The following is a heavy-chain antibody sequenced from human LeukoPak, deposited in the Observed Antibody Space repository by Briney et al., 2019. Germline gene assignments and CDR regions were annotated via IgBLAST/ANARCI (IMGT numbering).Heavy chain of an antibody. J-gene: IGHJ4*02. CDR3: AKDGTGYYDSSGYYFDY. Sequence: GGSLRLSCVASGITFSNHWMKWVRQAPGKGLEWVANIKQDGSEKFYVDSVKGRFTISRDNAKNSLYLQMNSLRAEDTAVYYCAKDGTGYYDSSGYYFDYWGQGTLVAVSS. CDR1: GITFSNHW. CDR2: IKQDGSEK. V-gene: IGHV3-7*03. D-gene: IGHD3-22*01.